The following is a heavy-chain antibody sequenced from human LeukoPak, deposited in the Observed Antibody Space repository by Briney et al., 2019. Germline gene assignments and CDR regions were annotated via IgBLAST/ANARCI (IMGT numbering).Heavy chain of an antibody. D-gene: IGHD3-3*01. Sequence: PGGSLRLSCAASGFTFSTYTMAWVRQAPGGGLEWVSGIGGDGGGGTYYADSVKGRFTISRDNSKNTLYLQMNSLRAEDTAVYYCAKGTRRFTIFGVVYEPPVPAIDTNDYWGQGTLVTVSS. CDR1: GFTFSTYT. J-gene: IGHJ4*02. V-gene: IGHV3-23*01. CDR2: IGGDGGGGT. CDR3: AKGTRRFTIFGVVYEPPVPAIDTNDY.